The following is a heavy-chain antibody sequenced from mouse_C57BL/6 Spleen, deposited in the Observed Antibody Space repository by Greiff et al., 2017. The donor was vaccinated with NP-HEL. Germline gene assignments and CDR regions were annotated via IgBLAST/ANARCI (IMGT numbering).Heavy chain of an antibody. J-gene: IGHJ2*01. CDR1: GYTFTSYW. CDR3: ARRNVFDY. Sequence: QVQLQQPGAELVKPGASVKLSCKASGYTFTSYWMQWVKQRPGQGLEWIGEIDPSDSYTNYNQKFKGKATLTVDTSSSTAYMQLSSLTYEDSAVYYCARRNVFDYWGQGTTLTVSS. CDR2: IDPSDSYT. V-gene: IGHV1-50*01.